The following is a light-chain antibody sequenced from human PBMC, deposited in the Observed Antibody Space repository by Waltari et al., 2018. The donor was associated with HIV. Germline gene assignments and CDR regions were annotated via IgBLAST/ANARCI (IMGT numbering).Light chain of an antibody. V-gene: IGLV2-14*01. J-gene: IGLJ2*01. CDR3: SSYSSISVVL. CDR1: SNDVGGYDY. Sequence: QSALTQPASVSGSPGQSITMSCTGTSNDVGGYDYVAWYQHHPGKAPKFMIYKDTNRPSGVSNRFSGSKSGNTASLTFSGLQAEDEANYSSSSYSSISVVLFGGGTRLTVL. CDR2: KDT.